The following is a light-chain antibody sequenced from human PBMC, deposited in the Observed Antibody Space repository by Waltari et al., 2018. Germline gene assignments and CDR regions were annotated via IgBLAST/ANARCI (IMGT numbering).Light chain of an antibody. CDR1: SSNIGAGHD. CDR3: QSFDIRLSGGVV. Sequence: QSVLPQPPSMSGAPGQRVTISCTGNSSNIGAGHDVPWDQVFPGTAPKLLINGNNNRPSGVPDRLPGSKSDTSASLAIGGLQAEDEADYYCQSFDIRLSGGVVFGGGTKVTVL. J-gene: IGLJ3*02. CDR2: GNN. V-gene: IGLV1-40*01.